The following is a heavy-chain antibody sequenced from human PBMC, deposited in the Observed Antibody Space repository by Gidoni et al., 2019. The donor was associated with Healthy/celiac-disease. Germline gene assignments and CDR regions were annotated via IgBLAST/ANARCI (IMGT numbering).Heavy chain of an antibody. J-gene: IGHJ4*02. CDR3: ARVDTAMGAFDY. V-gene: IGHV4-34*01. D-gene: IGHD5-18*01. CDR2: INHSGST. Sequence: QVQLQQWGAGLLKPSETLSLTCAVYGGSFSGYYWRWIGQPPGKGLEWIGEINHSGSTNYNPSLKSRVTISVDTSKNQFSLKLSSVTAADTAVYYCARVDTAMGAFDYWGQGTLVTVSS. CDR1: GGSFSGYY.